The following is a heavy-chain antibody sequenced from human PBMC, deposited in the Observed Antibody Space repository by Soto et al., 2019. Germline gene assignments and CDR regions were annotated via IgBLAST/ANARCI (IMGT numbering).Heavy chain of an antibody. J-gene: IGHJ4*02. CDR2: IYWNDDK. Sequence: QITLKESGPPLVKPTQTLTLTCTFSGFSLSTSGVGVGWIRQPPGKALEWLALIYWNDDKRYSPSLKSRLTITKDTSKNQVVLTMTNMDPVDTARYYCAHRNPSGYDSDFDYWGQGTLVTVSS. D-gene: IGHD5-12*01. CDR3: AHRNPSGYDSDFDY. CDR1: GFSLSTSGVG. V-gene: IGHV2-5*01.